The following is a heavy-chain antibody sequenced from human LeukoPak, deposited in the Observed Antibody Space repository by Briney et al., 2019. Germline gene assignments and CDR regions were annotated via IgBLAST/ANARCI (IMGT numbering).Heavy chain of an antibody. J-gene: IGHJ4*02. CDR3: RRGSGSYL. CDR1: GFTFNSYA. V-gene: IGHV3-23*01. CDR2: ISGGGGST. D-gene: IGHD3-10*01. Sequence: GGSLRLSCAASGFTFNSYAMSWVRQAPGKGLEWVSSISGGGGSTYYTDSVKGRFTISRDNSKNTLNLQMNSLRAEDTAAYYCRRGSGSYLWGQGTLVTVSS.